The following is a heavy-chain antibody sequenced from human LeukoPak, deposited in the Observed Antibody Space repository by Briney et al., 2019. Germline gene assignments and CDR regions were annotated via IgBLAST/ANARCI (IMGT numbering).Heavy chain of an antibody. D-gene: IGHD3-22*01. Sequence: GGSLRLSCAASRFTFSDYYMSWIRQAPGKGLEWVSYISSSGSTIYYADSVKGRFTISRDNAKNSLYLQMNSLRAEDTAVYYCTRFNFYDSSAFYYFDYWGQGTLVSVSS. CDR1: RFTFSDYY. V-gene: IGHV3-11*04. CDR3: TRFNFYDSSAFYYFDY. CDR2: ISSSGSTI. J-gene: IGHJ4*02.